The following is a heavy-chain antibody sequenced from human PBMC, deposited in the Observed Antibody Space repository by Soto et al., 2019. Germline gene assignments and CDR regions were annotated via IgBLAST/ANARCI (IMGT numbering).Heavy chain of an antibody. J-gene: IGHJ5*02. CDR3: ARQSRTVVTPNWFDP. D-gene: IGHD2-21*02. Sequence: SSETLSLTCTVSGGSISSSSYYWGWIRQPPGKGLEWIGSIYYSGSTYYNPSLKSRVTISVDTSKNQFSLKLSSVTAADTAVYYCARQSRTVVTPNWFDPWGQGTLVTVSS. CDR2: IYYSGST. V-gene: IGHV4-39*01. CDR1: GGSISSSSYY.